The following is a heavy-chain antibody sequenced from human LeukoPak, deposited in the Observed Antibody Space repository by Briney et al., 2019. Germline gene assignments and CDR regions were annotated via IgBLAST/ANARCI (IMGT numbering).Heavy chain of an antibody. V-gene: IGHV3-53*01. Sequence: QSGGSLRLSCAASGFTVSSNYMSWVRQAPGKGLEWVSVIYSGGSTYYADSVKGRFTISRDNSKNTLYLQMNSPRAEDTAVYYCARGMAAAFDYWGQGTLVTVSS. CDR3: ARGMAAAFDY. J-gene: IGHJ4*02. CDR1: GFTVSSNY. CDR2: IYSGGST. D-gene: IGHD6-13*01.